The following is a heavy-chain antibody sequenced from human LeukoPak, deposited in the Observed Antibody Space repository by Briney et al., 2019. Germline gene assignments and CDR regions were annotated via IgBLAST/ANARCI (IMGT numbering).Heavy chain of an antibody. CDR2: VGTAGDT. CDR3: ARAPTVSHYYYYMDV. D-gene: IGHD4-17*01. V-gene: IGHV3-13*01. CDR1: GFTFSSYD. Sequence: GGSLRLSCAASGFTFSSYDMHWVRQATGKGLEWVSAVGTAGDTYYPGSVKGRFTISRENAKNSLCLQMNSQRAGDTAVYYCARAPTVSHYYYYMDVWGKGTTVTVSS. J-gene: IGHJ6*03.